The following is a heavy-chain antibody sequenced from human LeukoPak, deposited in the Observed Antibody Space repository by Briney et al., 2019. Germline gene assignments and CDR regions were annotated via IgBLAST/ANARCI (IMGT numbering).Heavy chain of an antibody. D-gene: IGHD2-15*01. CDR3: ARNRWPFDY. Sequence: GGSLRLSCTASGFTFKSYGMSWVRQAPGKGLEWVSAISGSGGSTYYADSVKGRFTISRDNSKNTLYLQMNSLRAEDTAVYYCARNRWPFDYWGQGTLVTVSS. CDR1: GFTFKSYG. J-gene: IGHJ4*02. CDR2: ISGSGGST. V-gene: IGHV3-23*01.